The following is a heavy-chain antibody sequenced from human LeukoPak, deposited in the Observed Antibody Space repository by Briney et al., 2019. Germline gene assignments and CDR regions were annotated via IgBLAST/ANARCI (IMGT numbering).Heavy chain of an antibody. CDR1: GFTVSSNY. V-gene: IGHV3-23*01. J-gene: IGHJ6*03. D-gene: IGHD2-2*01. CDR3: ARHPVVPAASDYYFYMDV. CDR2: ISGTTGST. Sequence: GGSLRLSCAASGFTVSSNYMSWVRQAPGKGLEWVSAISGTTGSTNYADSVKGRFTISRDNSRNTLSLQMNSLRAEDTAVYYCARHPVVPAASDYYFYMDVWGKGTTVTVSS.